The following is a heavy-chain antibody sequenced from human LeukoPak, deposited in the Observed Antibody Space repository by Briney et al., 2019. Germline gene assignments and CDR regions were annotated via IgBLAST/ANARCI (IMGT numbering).Heavy chain of an antibody. CDR1: GFAFSSFA. Sequence: GGSLRLSCVASGFAFSSFAMSWVRQAPGKGLEWVSGLTGSGSTYHADSVKGRFTISRDSSKNTLYLQMNSLRAEDTAVYYCAKDGTGCGGDCYSDYWGQGTLVTVPS. J-gene: IGHJ4*02. D-gene: IGHD2-21*02. CDR3: AKDGTGCGGDCYSDY. CDR2: LTGSGST. V-gene: IGHV3-23*01.